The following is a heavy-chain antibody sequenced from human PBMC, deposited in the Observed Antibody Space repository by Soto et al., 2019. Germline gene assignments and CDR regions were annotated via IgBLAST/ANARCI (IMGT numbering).Heavy chain of an antibody. CDR1: GITFSNAC. D-gene: IGHD2-2*01. J-gene: IGHJ6*02. V-gene: IGHV3-15*01. CDR3: TTDSADIVVVPATFGMDV. CDR2: IKSITYGGTT. Sequence: GGSLRLCCAASGITFSNACMTWVRQAPGKGLEWVGRIKSITYGGTTDYAAPVKGRFTISRDDSKDTLYLQMNNLRTEDTAVYHCTTDSADIVVVPATFGMDVWGQGTTVTVSS.